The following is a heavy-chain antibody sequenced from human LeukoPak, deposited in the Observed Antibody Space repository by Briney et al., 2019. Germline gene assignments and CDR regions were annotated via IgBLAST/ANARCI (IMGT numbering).Heavy chain of an antibody. CDR3: ARGHIRHNPKYSYGYEPFGY. V-gene: IGHV1-8*02. CDR1: GYTFTGYY. Sequence: GASVTVSCKASGYTFTGYYMHWVRQAPGQGLEWMGWINPNSGNTGYAQKFQGRVTMTRNTSISTAYMELSSLRSEDTAVYYCARGHIRHNPKYSYGYEPFGYWGQGTLVTVSS. D-gene: IGHD5-18*01. J-gene: IGHJ4*02. CDR2: INPNSGNT.